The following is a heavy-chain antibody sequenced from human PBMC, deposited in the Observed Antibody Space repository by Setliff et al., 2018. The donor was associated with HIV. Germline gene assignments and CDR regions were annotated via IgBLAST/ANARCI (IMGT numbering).Heavy chain of an antibody. CDR1: GFTFSSYA. J-gene: IGHJ4*02. CDR3: ARWGDTPTFYNFWSGYYFDY. CDR2: ISYDGNNK. Sequence: GGSLRLSCAASGFTFSSYAMHWVRQAPGKGLEWVAVISYDGNNKYYADSVKGRFTISRDNSKNTLYLQMNSLRAEDTAVYYCARWGDTPTFYNFWSGYYFDYWGQGALVTVSS. D-gene: IGHD3-3*01. V-gene: IGHV3-30*04.